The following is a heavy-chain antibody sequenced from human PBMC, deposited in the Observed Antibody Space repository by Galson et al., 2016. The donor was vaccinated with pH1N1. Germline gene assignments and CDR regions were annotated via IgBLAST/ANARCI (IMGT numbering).Heavy chain of an antibody. D-gene: IGHD5-12*01. CDR2: ISPGDSDI. CDR3: ARTTGGYRYACYFDY. CDR1: GYIFTTYW. V-gene: IGHV5-51*03. Sequence: QSGAEVKKPGESLKISCKGSGYIFTTYWIGWVRQKPGKGLEWMGIISPGDSDIRYSPSFQGQFTISVDKSISTADLPWSRLKASDTAMDYCARTTGGYRYACYFDYWGHGTLVTVSS. J-gene: IGHJ4*01.